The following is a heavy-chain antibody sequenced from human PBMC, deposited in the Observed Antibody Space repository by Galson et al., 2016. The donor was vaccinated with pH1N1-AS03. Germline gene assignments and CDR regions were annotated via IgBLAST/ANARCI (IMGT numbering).Heavy chain of an antibody. V-gene: IGHV1-18*04. CDR3: ARMHYDRWSSYDYYCLDV. CDR1: GYNFSSYG. J-gene: IGHJ6*02. CDR2: ISTYDSET. D-gene: IGHD3-3*01. Sequence: SVKVSCKASGYNFSSYGISWVRQAPGRGPEWMGWISTYDSETYYIERVQGRVTMTTDTSSSTAYMELRSLTSDDSAVYYCARMHYDRWSSYDYYCLDVWGQGTTVTVAS.